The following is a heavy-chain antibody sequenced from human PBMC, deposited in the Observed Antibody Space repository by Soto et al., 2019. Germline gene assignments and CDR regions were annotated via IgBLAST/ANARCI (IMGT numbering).Heavy chain of an antibody. D-gene: IGHD3-22*01. CDR3: TTDPVTMIVVVPSSG. CDR2: IKSKTDGGTT. V-gene: IGHV3-15*07. CDR1: GFTFSNAW. J-gene: IGHJ4*02. Sequence: EVQLVESGGGLVKPGGSLRLSCAASGFTFSNAWMNWVRQAPGKGLEWVGRIKSKTDGGTTDYAAPVKGRLTISRDDSKNTLYVQMNSLKTEDTAVYYCTTDPVTMIVVVPSSGWGQGTLVTVSS.